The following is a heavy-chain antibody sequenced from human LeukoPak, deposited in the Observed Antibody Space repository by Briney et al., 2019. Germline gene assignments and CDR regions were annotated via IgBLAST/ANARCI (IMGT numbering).Heavy chain of an antibody. D-gene: IGHD5-12*01. J-gene: IGHJ3*01. CDR3: VKSPRSELPLPALDL. V-gene: IGHV3-64D*09. CDR1: GFTFSSYA. CDR2: ISSDGGVT. Sequence: GGSLRLSCSDSGFTFSSYAMHWVRQAPGKGLEYVSGISSDGGVTYYVDSVKGRFTTSRDNSKTTLLLQMSSLRAEDTAVYYCVKSPRSELPLPALDLWGQGTMVTVS.